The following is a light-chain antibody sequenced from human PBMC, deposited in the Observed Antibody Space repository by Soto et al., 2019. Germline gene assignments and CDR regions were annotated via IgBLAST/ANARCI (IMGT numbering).Light chain of an antibody. V-gene: IGKV3-11*01. CDR3: HQRNAWPRNT. Sequence: EIVLTQFPATLSLSPGDRATLSCRASQSVPSYLAWYQQKPGQAPRLLVYDISNRATGIPARFTGSGSGTDFTLPIRSLEPEDSAVYYCHQRNAWPRNTFGQGTKLEI. CDR2: DIS. CDR1: QSVPSY. J-gene: IGKJ2*01.